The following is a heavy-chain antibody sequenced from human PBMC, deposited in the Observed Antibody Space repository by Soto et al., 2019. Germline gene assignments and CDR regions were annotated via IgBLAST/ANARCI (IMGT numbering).Heavy chain of an antibody. V-gene: IGHV4-30-2*01. Sequence: QLQLQESGSGLVKPSQTLSLTCXVXXXXXXXXXXXXXXXXXXXXXGLEWIGYIYHSGSTFYSPSLKSRXXXSVXXXXXQXXXKXXXVXXXDXAVYYXAXXXRDDYALRYWGQGALVTVSS. CDR1: XXXXXXXXXX. J-gene: IGHJ4*02. CDR3: AXXXRDDYALRY. D-gene: IGHD4-17*01. CDR2: IYHSGST.